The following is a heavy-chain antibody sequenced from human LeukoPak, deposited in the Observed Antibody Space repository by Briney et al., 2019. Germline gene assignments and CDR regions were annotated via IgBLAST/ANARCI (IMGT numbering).Heavy chain of an antibody. V-gene: IGHV4-30-4*07. D-gene: IGHD1-14*01. J-gene: IGHJ5*02. CDR3: ARRVGAGGTPRKKGWFDP. CDR1: GGSISSGAYS. CDR2: VYYSGGT. Sequence: SETLSLTCAVSGGSISSGAYSWSWIRQPPRKGLEWIGYVYYSGGTYYNPSLKSRVTISVDTSKNQFSLKLSSVTAADTAVYYCARRVGAGGTPRKKGWFDPWGQGTLVTVSS.